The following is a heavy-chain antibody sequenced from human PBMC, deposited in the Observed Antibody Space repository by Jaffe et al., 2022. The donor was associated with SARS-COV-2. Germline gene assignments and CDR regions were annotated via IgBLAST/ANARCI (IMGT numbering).Heavy chain of an antibody. V-gene: IGHV4-61*02. CDR3: AREDSSGYNWFDP. CDR2: IYTSGST. CDR1: GGSISSGTYY. D-gene: IGHD6-19*01. Sequence: QVQLQESGPGLVKPSQTLSLTCTVSGGSISSGTYYWSWIRQPAGKGLEWIGRIYTSGSTNYNPSLKSRVTMSVDTSKHQFSLKLSSVTAADTAVYYCAREDSSGYNWFDPWGQGTLVTVFS. J-gene: IGHJ5*02.